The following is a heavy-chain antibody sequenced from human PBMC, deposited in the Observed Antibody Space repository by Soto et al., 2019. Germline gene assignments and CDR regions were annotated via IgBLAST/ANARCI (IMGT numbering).Heavy chain of an antibody. D-gene: IGHD3-3*01. Sequence: GGSLRLSCAASGFTFSSYGMHWVRQAPGKGLEWVAVIWYDGSNKYYADSVKGRFTISRDNSKNTLYLQMNSLRAEDTAVYYCARDNAPSLHDFWSGYHYFDYWGQGTLVTVSS. CDR2: IWYDGSNK. CDR3: ARDNAPSLHDFWSGYHYFDY. V-gene: IGHV3-33*01. J-gene: IGHJ4*02. CDR1: GFTFSSYG.